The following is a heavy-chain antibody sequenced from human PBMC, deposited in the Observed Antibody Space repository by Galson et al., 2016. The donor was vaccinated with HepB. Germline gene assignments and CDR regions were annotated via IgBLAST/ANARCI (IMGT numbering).Heavy chain of an antibody. Sequence: PALVKPTQTLTLTCTFSGFSLSSTGMCVTWVRQPPGKALEWLAYVDWDDDKYYNPSLKSRLTISKDTSKDTSKNQVVLTMTNVDPVDTATYYCARYGSSRKNWYFDIWGRGTLVTVSS. CDR2: VDWDDDK. V-gene: IGHV2-70*20. J-gene: IGHJ2*01. D-gene: IGHD4-17*01. CDR1: GFSLSSTGMC. CDR3: ARYGSSRKNWYFDI.